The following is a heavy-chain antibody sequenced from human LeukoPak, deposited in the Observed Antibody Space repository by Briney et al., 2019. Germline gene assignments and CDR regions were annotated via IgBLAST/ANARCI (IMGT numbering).Heavy chain of an antibody. CDR3: ARGVRNYYDSSGYYYRYYYYYMDV. CDR1: GGSISNKY. J-gene: IGHJ6*03. D-gene: IGHD3-22*01. Sequence: SETLSLTCTVSGGSISNKYWSWIRQPPGKGLEWIGYIYYSGNTNYNPSLKSRVTISVDTSKNQFSLKLSSVTAADTAVYYCARGVRNYYDSSGYYYRYYYYYMDVWGKGTTVTVSS. CDR2: IYYSGNT. V-gene: IGHV4-59*12.